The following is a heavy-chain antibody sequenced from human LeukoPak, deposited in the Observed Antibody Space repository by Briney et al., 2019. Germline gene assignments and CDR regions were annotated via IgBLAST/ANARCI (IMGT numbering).Heavy chain of an antibody. CDR1: GYSISSGYY. CDR2: IYHSGST. D-gene: IGHD1-1*01. CDR3: ARGIERVGFDY. Sequence: SETLSLTCAVSGYSISSGYYWGWIRQPPGKGLEWIGSIYHSGSTYYNPSLKSRVTISVDTSKNQFSLKLRSVTAADTAVYYCARGIERVGFDYWGQGTLVTVSS. J-gene: IGHJ4*02. V-gene: IGHV4-38-2*01.